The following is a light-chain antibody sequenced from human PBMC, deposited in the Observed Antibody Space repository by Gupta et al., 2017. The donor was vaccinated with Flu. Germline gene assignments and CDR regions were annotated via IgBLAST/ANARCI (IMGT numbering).Light chain of an antibody. V-gene: IGLV1-40*01. CDR2: GNN. J-gene: IGLJ1*01. CDR3: QSFDSNLSAYV. Sequence: QSVLPQPPSVSGVPGQRVPISCTGSNSNIGANYDVHWYQHLPGMAPQLLIHGNNNRPSGVPDRFSGSKSGTSASLAITGLQADDEADYYCQSFDSNLSAYVFGTGTKVTVL. CDR1: NSNIGANYD.